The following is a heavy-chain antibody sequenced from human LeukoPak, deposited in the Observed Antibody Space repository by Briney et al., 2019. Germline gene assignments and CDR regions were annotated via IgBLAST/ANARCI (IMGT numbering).Heavy chain of an antibody. CDR2: TSGSGSTT. D-gene: IGHD6-13*01. Sequence: GGSLRLSCAASGFTFSNYAMSWVRQAPGKGLEWVSATSGSGSTTYYADSVKGRFTISRDNSKNTLYLQMSSLRAEDTAVYYCVKDTAGLFDYWGRGTLVTVSS. J-gene: IGHJ4*02. V-gene: IGHV3-23*01. CDR1: GFTFSNYA. CDR3: VKDTAGLFDY.